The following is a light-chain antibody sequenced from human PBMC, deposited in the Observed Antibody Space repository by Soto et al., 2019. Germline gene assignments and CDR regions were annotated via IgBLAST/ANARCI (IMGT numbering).Light chain of an antibody. CDR2: DAS. J-gene: IGKJ2*01. Sequence: EIVLTQSPATLSLSPGARATLSCRASESVSSSYLAWYQQKPGQAQRLLIYDASSRATSISDRFSGSGSATDPLHTISRQETEEFAVYSSQQYRSSPYTFGQGTKLE. CDR1: ESVSSSY. CDR3: QQYRSSPYT. V-gene: IGKV3-20*01.